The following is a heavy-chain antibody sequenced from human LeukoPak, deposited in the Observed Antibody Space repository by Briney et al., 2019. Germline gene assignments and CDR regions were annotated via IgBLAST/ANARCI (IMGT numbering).Heavy chain of an antibody. CDR1: GFTFSGSA. CDR2: IRSKANSYAT. V-gene: IGHV3-73*01. D-gene: IGHD6-6*01. Sequence: RGSLKLSCAASGFTFSGSAMHWVRQASGKGLEWVGRIRSKANSYATAYAASVKGGFTISRDDSKNTAYLQMNSLKTEDTAVYYCTRDLEYSSPRVDYWGQGTLVTVSS. CDR3: TRDLEYSSPRVDY. J-gene: IGHJ4*02.